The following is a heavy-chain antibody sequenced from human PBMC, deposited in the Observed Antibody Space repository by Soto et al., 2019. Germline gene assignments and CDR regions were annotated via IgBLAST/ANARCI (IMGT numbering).Heavy chain of an antibody. Sequence: GGSLRLSCAASGFSFSSYGMHWVRQAPGEGLEWVALISYDGSNKYYADSVKGRFTISRDNSKNTLYLQMNSLRPEDTAVYYCAKDPSVRGFVIEPTAMGYWGQGTMVTVYS. CDR1: GFSFSSYG. D-gene: IGHD2-2*01. CDR3: AKDPSVRGFVIEPTAMGY. J-gene: IGHJ4*02. V-gene: IGHV3-30*18. CDR2: ISYDGSNK.